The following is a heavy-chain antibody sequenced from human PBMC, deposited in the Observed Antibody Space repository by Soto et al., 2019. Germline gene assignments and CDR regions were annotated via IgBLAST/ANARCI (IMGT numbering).Heavy chain of an antibody. CDR1: GYSFITYD. CDR3: ARGGRGIQLFLTFDH. J-gene: IGHJ4*02. D-gene: IGHD5-18*01. V-gene: IGHV1-3*01. Sequence: ASVKVSCKASGYSFITYDINWVRQAPGQRLEWMGWINAGNGNTKFSQKFQDRVTITRDTSASTVNMELSSLRSEDTAVYYCARGGRGIQLFLTFDHWGPGTLVTVSS. CDR2: INAGNGNT.